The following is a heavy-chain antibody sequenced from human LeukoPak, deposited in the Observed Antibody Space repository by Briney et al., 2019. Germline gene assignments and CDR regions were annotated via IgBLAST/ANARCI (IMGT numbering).Heavy chain of an antibody. D-gene: IGHD1-14*01. CDR3: ARVGGVGGEPKDYFDY. J-gene: IGHJ4*02. CDR1: GFTFSSYA. Sequence: GRSLRLSCAASGFTFSSYAMHWVRQAPDKGLEWVAVISYDGSNKYYADSVKGRFTISRDNSKNTLYLQMNSLRAEDTAVYYCARVGGVGGEPKDYFDYWGQGTLVTVSS. V-gene: IGHV3-30-3*01. CDR2: ISYDGSNK.